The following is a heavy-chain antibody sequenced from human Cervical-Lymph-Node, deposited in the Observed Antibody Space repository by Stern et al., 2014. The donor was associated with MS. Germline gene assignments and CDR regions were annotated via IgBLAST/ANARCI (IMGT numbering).Heavy chain of an antibody. J-gene: IGHJ5*02. Sequence: VQLVESGADVKKPGASVKVSCKASGYTFTSLGISWGRQAPGQGLEWMGWISAYNGNTSYAQKFQGRVTLTTDTSTSTAYMELRSLTSDDTAAYYCASGSLEGFDPWGQGTLVTVSS. V-gene: IGHV1-18*01. CDR2: ISAYNGNT. CDR1: GYTFTSLG. CDR3: ASGSLEGFDP. D-gene: IGHD5-24*01.